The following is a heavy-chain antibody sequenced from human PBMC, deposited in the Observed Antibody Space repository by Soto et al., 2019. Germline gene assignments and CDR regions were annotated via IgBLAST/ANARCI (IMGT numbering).Heavy chain of an antibody. CDR1: GGTFRNYA. D-gene: IGHD2-21*02. J-gene: IGHJ3*01. Sequence: QVQLVQSGVEVKKPGSSMKVSCRASGGTFRNYAVTWVRQAPGLGLEWMGRLIPIFATADYAQKFQGRVKITADESTNTAYMELRSLRSDDTAVYYCAPVYGDNSGGAFDVWGLGTKVIVSS. V-gene: IGHV1-69*18. CDR2: LIPIFATA. CDR3: APVYGDNSGGAFDV.